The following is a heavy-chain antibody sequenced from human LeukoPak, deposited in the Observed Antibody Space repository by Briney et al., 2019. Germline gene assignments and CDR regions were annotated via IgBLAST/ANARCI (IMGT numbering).Heavy chain of an antibody. D-gene: IGHD4-17*01. V-gene: IGHV5-51*01. J-gene: IGHJ4*02. Sequence: GESLKISCKGSGYSFSHYWIGWVRQIPGQGLEWMGLILPDGSETRYSPSFQGQVTISADKSISTAYLQWSSLKASDTAMYYCARSVNYFDFWGQGTLVTVSS. CDR3: ARSVNYFDF. CDR1: GYSFSHYW. CDR2: ILPDGSET.